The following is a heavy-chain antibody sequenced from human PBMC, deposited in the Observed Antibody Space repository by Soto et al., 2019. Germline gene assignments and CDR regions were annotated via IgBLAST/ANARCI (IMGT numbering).Heavy chain of an antibody. D-gene: IGHD4-17*01. J-gene: IGHJ6*02. Sequence: QVQLVQSGAEVKKPGASVKVSCKASGYTFTGYYMHWVRQAPGQGLEWMGWINPNSGGTNYAQKFQGWVTMTRDTSISTADMELSRLRSDDTAVYYCARDHGGDYSYGMDVWGQGTTVTVSS. CDR1: GYTFTGYY. CDR3: ARDHGGDYSYGMDV. V-gene: IGHV1-2*04. CDR2: INPNSGGT.